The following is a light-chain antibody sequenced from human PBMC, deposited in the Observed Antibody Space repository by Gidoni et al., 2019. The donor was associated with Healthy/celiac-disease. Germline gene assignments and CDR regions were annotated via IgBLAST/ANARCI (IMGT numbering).Light chain of an antibody. V-gene: IGKV1-39*01. CDR3: QQSYSTPPS. Sequence: DIQMIQSPSPLSASVGDIVTITCRASQSISSYVNWYQQKPGKAPKLLIYAASSLQSGVPSKFSGSGSGTDFTLTISSLQPEDFATYYCQQSYSTPPSFGGGTKVEIK. CDR2: AAS. CDR1: QSISSY. J-gene: IGKJ4*01.